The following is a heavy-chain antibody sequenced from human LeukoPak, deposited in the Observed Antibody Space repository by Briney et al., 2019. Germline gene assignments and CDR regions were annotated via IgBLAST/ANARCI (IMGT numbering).Heavy chain of an antibody. CDR1: GGSFSGYY. Sequence: SETLSLTCAVYGGSFSGYYWSWIRQPPGKGLEWIGEINHSGSTNYNPSLKSRVTISVDASKNQFSLKLSSVTAADTAVYYCARRGRVRSFDYWGQGTLVTVSS. D-gene: IGHD3-10*01. V-gene: IGHV4-34*01. CDR2: INHSGST. J-gene: IGHJ4*02. CDR3: ARRGRVRSFDY.